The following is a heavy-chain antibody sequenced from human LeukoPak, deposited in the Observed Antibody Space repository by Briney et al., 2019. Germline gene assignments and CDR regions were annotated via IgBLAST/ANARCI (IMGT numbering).Heavy chain of an antibody. D-gene: IGHD3-16*02. V-gene: IGHV1-2*02. Sequence: ASVKVSCKASGYTFTDYYIHWVRQAPGQGLEWMGWINSNSGGTIYAQKFQGRVTMTRDTSISTAYMELTRLTSDDTAVYFCGRLDPQGYRFGYWGQGTLVAVSS. CDR2: INSNSGGT. CDR3: GRLDPQGYRFGY. J-gene: IGHJ4*02. CDR1: GYTFTDYY.